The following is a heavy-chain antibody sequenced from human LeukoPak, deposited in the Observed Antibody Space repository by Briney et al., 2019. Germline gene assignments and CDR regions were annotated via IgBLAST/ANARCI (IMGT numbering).Heavy chain of an antibody. V-gene: IGHV1-3*01. Sequence: ASVKVSCKASGYTFTSYAMHWVRQAPGQRLEWIGWINVVNGDRIYSQRFQGRVTITRDTSASAAYMELSSLRSEDTAVYYCARGEQQLLIPWGQGTLVTVSS. CDR1: GYTFTSYA. CDR3: ARGEQQLLIP. CDR2: INVVNGDR. D-gene: IGHD6-13*01. J-gene: IGHJ5*02.